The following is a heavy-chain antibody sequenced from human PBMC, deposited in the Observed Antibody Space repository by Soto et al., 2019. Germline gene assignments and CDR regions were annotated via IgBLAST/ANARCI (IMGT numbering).Heavy chain of an antibody. CDR2: IIPIFGTA. D-gene: IGHD2-15*01. CDR3: ARVESSGGSCYSC. CDR1: GGTFSSYA. Sequence: AASVKVSCKASGGTFSSYAISWVRQAPGQGLEWMGGIIPIFGTANYAQKFQGRVTITADKSTSTAYMELSSLRSEDTAVYYCARVESSGGSCYSCWGQGTLVTVSS. J-gene: IGHJ4*02. V-gene: IGHV1-69*06.